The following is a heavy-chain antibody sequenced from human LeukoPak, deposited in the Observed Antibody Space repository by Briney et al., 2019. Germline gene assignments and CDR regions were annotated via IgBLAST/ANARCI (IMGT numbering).Heavy chain of an antibody. CDR3: AKKLRYGDSSYFFDY. CDR2: ISGYGGSS. CDR1: GFTFSRYS. D-gene: IGHD4-17*01. J-gene: IGHJ4*02. Sequence: PGGSLRLSCVASGFTFSRYSMNWVRQAPGKGLEWVSAISGYGGSSYYGDSVRGRFTISRDNSKNTLYLQMNSLRAEDTALYYCAKKLRYGDSSYFFDYWGQGTLVTVSS. V-gene: IGHV3-23*01.